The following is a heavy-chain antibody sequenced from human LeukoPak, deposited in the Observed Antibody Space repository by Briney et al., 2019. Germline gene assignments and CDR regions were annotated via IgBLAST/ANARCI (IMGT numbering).Heavy chain of an antibody. Sequence: PSQTLSLTCTVSGGSISSGGCFWSWIRQPPGKGLEWIGYIRDSVGTNYNPSLSSRVTISVDKSKNQFSLRLTSVTAADTAVYYCARHEVKYGSGTYPLGTWGQGTPVTVSS. CDR1: GGSISSGGCF. CDR3: ARHEVKYGSGTYPLGT. V-gene: IGHV4-30-4*07. CDR2: IRDSVGT. D-gene: IGHD3-10*01. J-gene: IGHJ5*02.